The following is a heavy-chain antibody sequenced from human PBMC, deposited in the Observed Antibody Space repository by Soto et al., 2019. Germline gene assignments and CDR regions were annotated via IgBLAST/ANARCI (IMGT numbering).Heavy chain of an antibody. D-gene: IGHD6-13*01. CDR1: GDSVSSNSAA. V-gene: IGHV6-1*01. Sequence: SQTLSLTCAISGDSVSSNSAAWNWIRQSPSRGLEWLGRTYYRSKWYNDFAVSVKSRITINPDTSKNQFSLQLNSVTPKDTAVYYCAKEIPKTYSSSWYAFDIWGQGTMVTVSS. J-gene: IGHJ3*02. CDR2: TYYRSKWYN. CDR3: AKEIPKTYSSSWYAFDI.